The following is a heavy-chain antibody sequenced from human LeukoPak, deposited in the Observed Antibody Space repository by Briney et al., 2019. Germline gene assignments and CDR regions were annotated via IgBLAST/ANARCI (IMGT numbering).Heavy chain of an antibody. Sequence: SETLSLTCTVYGGSISSGSYYWSWIRQPAGKGLEWIGRIYTSGSTNYNPSLKSRVTISVDTSKNQFSLKLSSVTAADTAVYYCARYSSTNWLDPWGQGTLVTVSS. CDR1: GGSISSGSYY. CDR2: IYTSGST. V-gene: IGHV4-61*02. CDR3: ARYSSTNWLDP. D-gene: IGHD6-19*01. J-gene: IGHJ5*02.